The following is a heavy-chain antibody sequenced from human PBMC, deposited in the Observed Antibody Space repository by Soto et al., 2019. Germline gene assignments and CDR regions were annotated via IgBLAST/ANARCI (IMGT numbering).Heavy chain of an antibody. CDR2: ISYDGSNK. CDR1: GITFSSYA. J-gene: IGHJ4*02. V-gene: IGHV3-30-3*01. Sequence: RRLSCAASGITFSSYALHWVRQAPGKGLEWVAVISYDGSNKFYVDSVKGRFTISRDNSKNTLYLQMNSPRTEDTAVYHCAHLARLSNTDDYWGQGTLVTVSS. D-gene: IGHD5-18*01. CDR3: AHLARLSNTDDY.